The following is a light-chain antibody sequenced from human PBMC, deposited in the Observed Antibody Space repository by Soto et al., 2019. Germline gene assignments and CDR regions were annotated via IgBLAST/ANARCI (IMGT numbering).Light chain of an antibody. CDR3: QQYGSSPPYT. V-gene: IGKV3-20*01. CDR2: GAS. J-gene: IGKJ5*01. CDR1: QSVSSSY. Sequence: EIGFTQSPGTLSLSPGERATLSCRAIQSVSSSYLAWYQQKPGQAPRLLIYGASSRATGIPDRFSGSGSGTDFTLTISRLEPEDFAVYYCQQYGSSPPYTFGQGTRLEIK.